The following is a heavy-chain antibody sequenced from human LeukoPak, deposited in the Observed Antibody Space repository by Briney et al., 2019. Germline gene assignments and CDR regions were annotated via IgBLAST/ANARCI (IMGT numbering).Heavy chain of an antibody. J-gene: IGHJ1*01. V-gene: IGHV4-39*01. Sequence: SETLSLTCTVSGGSISWTSDYWGWIRQPPGMGLEWIGSIDYSGTAHYYPSLKSRVTISVDTSKNQFSLRLTSVAAADTAVYFCAGQPENTRGFYWGQGTLVTVSS. CDR2: IDYSGTA. D-gene: IGHD2-2*01. CDR3: AGQPENTRGFY. CDR1: GGSISWTSDY.